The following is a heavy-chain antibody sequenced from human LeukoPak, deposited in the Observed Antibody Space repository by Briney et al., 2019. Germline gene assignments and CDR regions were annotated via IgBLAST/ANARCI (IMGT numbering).Heavy chain of an antibody. CDR3: ALRVGYCSGGSCQH. Sequence: GGSLRLSCVASGFTFSNYAMSGVRQAPGKGLEWVSSTSGSGGITYYADSVKGRFTISRDNSKNTLYLQMNNLRAEDTAMYYCALRVGYCSGGSCQHWGQGTLVTVSS. D-gene: IGHD2-15*01. V-gene: IGHV3-23*01. CDR1: GFTFSNYA. CDR2: TSGSGGIT. J-gene: IGHJ4*02.